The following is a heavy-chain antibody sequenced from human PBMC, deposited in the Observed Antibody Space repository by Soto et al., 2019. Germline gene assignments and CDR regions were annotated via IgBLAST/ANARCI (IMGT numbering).Heavy chain of an antibody. CDR1: GFTFSSYG. CDR2: IWYDGSNK. D-gene: IGHD5-18*01. Sequence: GGSLRLSCAASGFTFSSYGMHWVRQAPGKGLEWVAVIWYDGSNKYYADSVKGRFTISRDNSKNTLYLQMNSLRAEDTAVYYCARGLRKQLWFDYLDYWGQGTLVTVSS. CDR3: ARGLRKQLWFDYLDY. J-gene: IGHJ4*02. V-gene: IGHV3-33*01.